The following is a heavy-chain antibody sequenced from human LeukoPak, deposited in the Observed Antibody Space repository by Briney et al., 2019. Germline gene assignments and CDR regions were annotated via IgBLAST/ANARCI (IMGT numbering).Heavy chain of an antibody. CDR2: MNPNSGNT. CDR3: ARGYDFWSGYYWYFDY. Sequence: ASVKVSCKASGYTFTSYDINWVRQATGQGLEWMGWMNPNSGNTGYAQKFLGRVTITRNTSISTAYMELSSLRSEDTAVYYCARGYDFWSGYYWYFDYWGQGTLVTVSS. D-gene: IGHD3-3*01. J-gene: IGHJ4*02. V-gene: IGHV1-8*03. CDR1: GYTFTSYD.